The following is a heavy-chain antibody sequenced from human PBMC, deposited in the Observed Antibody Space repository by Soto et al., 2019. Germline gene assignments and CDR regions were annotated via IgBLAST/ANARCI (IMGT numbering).Heavy chain of an antibody. V-gene: IGHV2-5*02. CDR3: AHRRGIPTRGYYFDF. CDR1: GFSLSTSGGG. Sequence: QITLKESGPPLVKPTQTLTLTCTFSGFSLSTSGGGVGWIRQPPGKALEWLALIFWDDDKRYSPSLKSRLTVXXDXSIXQVVLTMTNMDPVDTATYYCAHRRGIPTRGYYFDFWGQGTLVTVSS. CDR2: IFWDDDK. D-gene: IGHD1-20*01. J-gene: IGHJ4*02.